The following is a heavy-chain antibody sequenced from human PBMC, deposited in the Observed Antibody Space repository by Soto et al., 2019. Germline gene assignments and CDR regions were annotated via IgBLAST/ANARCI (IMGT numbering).Heavy chain of an antibody. D-gene: IGHD6-19*01. CDR3: AREGSAPYYYYGMDV. V-gene: IGHV1-18*01. Sequence: QVQLEQSGAEVKKPGDSMKVSCKASGYTFTTYRISWLREAPGQGLEWMGWINGYNGNTDYPQKLQGRVTMTTDTSTSTAYMELRSLRSDDTAVYYCAREGSAPYYYYGMDVWGQGTTVTVSS. CDR2: INGYNGNT. J-gene: IGHJ6*02. CDR1: GYTFTTYR.